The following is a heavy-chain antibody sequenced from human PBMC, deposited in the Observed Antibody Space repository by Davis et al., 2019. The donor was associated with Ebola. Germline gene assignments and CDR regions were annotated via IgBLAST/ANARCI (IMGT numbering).Heavy chain of an antibody. CDR1: GFTFSDYY. Sequence: GESLKISCAASGFTFSDYYMSWIRQAPGKGLEWVSYISSSGSTIYYADSVKGRFTISRDNAKNSLYLQMNSLRAEDTAVYYCARFGGGITMIVVVSPDYYGMDVWGQGTTVTVSS. CDR2: ISSSGSTI. D-gene: IGHD3-22*01. V-gene: IGHV3-11*04. CDR3: ARFGGGITMIVVVSPDYYGMDV. J-gene: IGHJ6*02.